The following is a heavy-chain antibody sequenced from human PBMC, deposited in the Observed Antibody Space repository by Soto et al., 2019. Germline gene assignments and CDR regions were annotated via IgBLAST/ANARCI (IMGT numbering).Heavy chain of an antibody. J-gene: IGHJ4*02. Sequence: SETLSLTCTVSGGSVISGSYYCSCIRQPPGKGLEYIGYLYYSGSTNYNPSLKSRVTISVDTPKNQFSLKLTSVTAADTAIYYCARGQAFWTGYYRMPYYFDYWGQGTLVTVSS. CDR3: ARGQAFWTGYYRMPYYFDY. V-gene: IGHV4-61*01. D-gene: IGHD3-3*01. CDR2: LYYSGST. CDR1: GGSVISGSYY.